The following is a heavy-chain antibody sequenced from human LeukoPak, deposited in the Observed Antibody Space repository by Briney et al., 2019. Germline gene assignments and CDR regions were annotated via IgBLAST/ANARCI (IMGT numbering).Heavy chain of an antibody. CDR3: GQWRAVWVGEDY. Sequence: QSGGSLRLSCAASGFSFSDYGMHWVRQAPGKGLEWVSGISGSGGSTYYADSVKGRFTISRDNSKNTLYLQMNSLRAEDTAVYYCGQWRAVWVGEDYWGQGTLVSVSS. D-gene: IGHD3-10*01. CDR2: ISGSGGST. J-gene: IGHJ4*02. V-gene: IGHV3-23*01. CDR1: GFSFSDYG.